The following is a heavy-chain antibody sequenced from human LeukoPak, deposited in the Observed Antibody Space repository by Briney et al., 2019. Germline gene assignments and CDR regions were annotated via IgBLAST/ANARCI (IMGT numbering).Heavy chain of an antibody. CDR2: ISSISHYI. J-gene: IGHJ4*02. V-gene: IGHV3-21*01. Sequence: GGSLRLSCAGSEYSFRSHSMNWVRQAPGKGLEWVSSISSISHYIYYADSVKGRFTISRDNAKNSLYLQMNSLRAEDTALYYCTRDYYDSSGLPFDYWGQGTLVTVSS. CDR1: EYSFRSHS. D-gene: IGHD3-22*01. CDR3: TRDYYDSSGLPFDY.